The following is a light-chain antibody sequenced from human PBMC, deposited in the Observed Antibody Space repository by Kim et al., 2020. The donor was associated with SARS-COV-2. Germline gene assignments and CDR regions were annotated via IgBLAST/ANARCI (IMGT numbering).Light chain of an antibody. CDR3: SPRDSSGSHLV. J-gene: IGLJ1*01. CDR1: SLRTYY. Sequence: SSELTQDPAVSVALGQTVTITCQGDSLRTYYATWYQQKPGQAPVLVVSGENTRPSGIPDRFSGSTSRNAASVTITGAQAEDEAVYFCSPRDSSGSHLVFG. V-gene: IGLV3-19*01. CDR2: GEN.